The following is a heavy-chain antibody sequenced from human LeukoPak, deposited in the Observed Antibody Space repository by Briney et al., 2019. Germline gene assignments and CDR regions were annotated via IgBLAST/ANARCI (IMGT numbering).Heavy chain of an antibody. CDR1: GFTFSSYA. CDR2: ISSNGGST. Sequence: GGSLRLSCAASGFTFSSYAMHWVRQAPGKGLEYVSAISSNGGSTYYANSVRGRFTISRDNSKNTLYLQMNSLRAEDTAVYYCARRAGAYSHPYDYWGQGTLVTVSS. J-gene: IGHJ4*02. CDR3: ARRAGAYSHPYDY. D-gene: IGHD4/OR15-4a*01. V-gene: IGHV3-64*01.